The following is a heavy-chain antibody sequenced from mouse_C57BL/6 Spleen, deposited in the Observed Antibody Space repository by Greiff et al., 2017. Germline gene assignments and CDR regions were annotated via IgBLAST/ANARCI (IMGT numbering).Heavy chain of an antibody. Sequence: EVMLMESGGGLVKPGGSLKLSCAASGFTFSSYTMSWVRQTPEKRLEWVATISGGGGNTYYPDSVKGRFTISRDNAKNTLYLQMSSLRSEDTALYYCARHYYGSSYEAMDYWGQGTSVTVSS. V-gene: IGHV5-9*01. J-gene: IGHJ4*01. D-gene: IGHD1-1*01. CDR3: ARHYYGSSYEAMDY. CDR2: ISGGGGNT. CDR1: GFTFSSYT.